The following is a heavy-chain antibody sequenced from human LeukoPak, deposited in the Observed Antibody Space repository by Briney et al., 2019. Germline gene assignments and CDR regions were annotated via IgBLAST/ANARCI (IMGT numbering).Heavy chain of an antibody. Sequence: PSETLSLTCAVSGGSISSSNWWSWVRQPPGKGLEWIGEIYHSGSTNYNPSLKSRVTISVDKSKNQFSLKLSSVTAADTAVYYCARVRYYDILTGYLFDYWGQGTLVTVSS. CDR2: IYHSGST. V-gene: IGHV4-4*02. D-gene: IGHD3-9*01. CDR3: ARVRYYDILTGYLFDY. J-gene: IGHJ4*02. CDR1: GGSISSSNW.